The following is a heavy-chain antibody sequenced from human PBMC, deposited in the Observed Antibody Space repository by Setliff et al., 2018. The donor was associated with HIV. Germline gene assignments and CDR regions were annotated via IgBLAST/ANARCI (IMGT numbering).Heavy chain of an antibody. D-gene: IGHD5-12*01. CDR2: ISYDGRSM. V-gene: IGHV3-30*18. Sequence: GGSLRLSCAASGFTFSNYGIHWVRQAPGKGLERVAFISYDGRSMYYGDSVKGRFTISRDNSKNTMFLQMKSLRGEDTAVYYCAKEGEWQRSRGYMDVWGKGTTVTVSS. CDR1: GFTFSNYG. J-gene: IGHJ6*03. CDR3: AKEGEWQRSRGYMDV.